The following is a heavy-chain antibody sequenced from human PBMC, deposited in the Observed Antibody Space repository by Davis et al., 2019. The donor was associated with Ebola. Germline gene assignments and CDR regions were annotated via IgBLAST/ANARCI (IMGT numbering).Heavy chain of an antibody. CDR1: GFTFSSYA. Sequence: GESLKISCAASGFTFSSYAMSWVRQAPGKGLELVSAISGSGGSTYYADSVKGRFTISRDNSKNTLYLQMNSLRAEDTAVYYCALGSITIFGVPNPSPNWFDPWGQGTLVTVSS. CDR2: ISGSGGST. D-gene: IGHD3-3*01. J-gene: IGHJ5*02. V-gene: IGHV3-23*01. CDR3: ALGSITIFGVPNPSPNWFDP.